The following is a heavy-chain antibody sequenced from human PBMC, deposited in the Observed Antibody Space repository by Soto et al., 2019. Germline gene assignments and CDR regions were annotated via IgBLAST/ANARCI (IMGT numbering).Heavy chain of an antibody. J-gene: IGHJ6*02. CDR2: INHSGST. CDR1: GGSFSGYY. D-gene: IGHD3-10*01. Sequence: SETLSLTCAVYGGSFSGYYWSWIRQPPGKGLEWIGEINHSGSTNYNPSLKSRVTISVDTSKNQFSLQLSSVTAADTAVYYCARGRAYYYGSGSIGDYYYYGMDVWGQGTTVTVSS. CDR3: ARGRAYYYGSGSIGDYYYYGMDV. V-gene: IGHV4-34*01.